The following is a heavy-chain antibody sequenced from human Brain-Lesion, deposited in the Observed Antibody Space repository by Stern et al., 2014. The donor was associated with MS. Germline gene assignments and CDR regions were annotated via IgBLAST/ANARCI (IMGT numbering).Heavy chain of an antibody. V-gene: IGHV1-2*02. CDR1: GYIFTGYY. CDR2: INPNTGGP. CDR3: ARDQRGITIFGVVTDYYYLGMDV. Sequence: VQLVQSGAEVKKPGASVKVSCKTSGYIFTGYYIHWVRQAPGQGLEWMEWINPNTGGPKYAQKFQGRVTMSRDTSISTAYVELSSLTSDDTAVYYCARDQRGITIFGVVTDYYYLGMDVWGQGTTVTVSS. D-gene: IGHD3-3*01. J-gene: IGHJ6*02.